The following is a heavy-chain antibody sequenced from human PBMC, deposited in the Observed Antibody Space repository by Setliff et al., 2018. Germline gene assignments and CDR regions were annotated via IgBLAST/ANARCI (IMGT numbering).Heavy chain of an antibody. D-gene: IGHD3-22*01. CDR2: IRHDGNNK. V-gene: IGHV3-30*02. Sequence: GGSLRLSCAASGFTFSSYGMHWVRQAPGKGLEWVAFIRHDGNNKYYKDSVRGRFTISRDNSKNTVYLQMNSLRPEDTAVYFCAKELIEVLMTGLEFWGQGTMVTVSS. CDR3: AKELIEVLMTGLEF. CDR1: GFTFSSYG. J-gene: IGHJ4*02.